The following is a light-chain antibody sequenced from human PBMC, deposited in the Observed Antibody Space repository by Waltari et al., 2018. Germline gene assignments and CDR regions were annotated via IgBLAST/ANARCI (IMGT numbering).Light chain of an antibody. CDR3: QQYLSYPFT. J-gene: IGKJ3*01. Sequence: DIQMTQSPSTLSASVGDRVAITCLASQSISSWLAWYQQKPGKAPKLLIYKASSLESGVPSRFSGSGSGTEFTLTISSLQPDDFATYYCQQYLSYPFTFGPGTKVDIK. CDR1: QSISSW. CDR2: KAS. V-gene: IGKV1-5*03.